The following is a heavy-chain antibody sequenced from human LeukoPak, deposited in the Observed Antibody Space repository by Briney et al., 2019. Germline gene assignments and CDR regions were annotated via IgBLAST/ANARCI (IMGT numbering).Heavy chain of an antibody. CDR3: ARGYYDFWSGSHYFDY. CDR1: GYTFTSYG. D-gene: IGHD3-3*01. J-gene: IGHJ4*02. Sequence: GASVKVSCKASGYTFTSYGISWVRQAPGQGLEWMGWISAYNGNTNYAQKLQGRVTMTTDTSTSTAYMELRSLRSDDTAVYYCARGYYDFWSGSHYFDYWGQGTLVTVSS. CDR2: ISAYNGNT. V-gene: IGHV1-18*01.